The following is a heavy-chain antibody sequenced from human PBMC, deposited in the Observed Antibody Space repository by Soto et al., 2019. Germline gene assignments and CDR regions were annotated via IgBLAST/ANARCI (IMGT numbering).Heavy chain of an antibody. CDR2: INAGNGNT. D-gene: IGHD2-2*02. CDR1: GYTFTSYA. Sequence: ASVKVSCKASGYTFTSYAMHWVRQAPGQRLEWMGWINAGNGNTKYSQKFQGRVTITRDTSASTAYMELSSLRSEDTAVYYCARGRAPASDVVVPAAIPGGWFDPWGQGTLLTVSS. CDR3: ARGRAPASDVVVPAAIPGGWFDP. J-gene: IGHJ5*02. V-gene: IGHV1-3*01.